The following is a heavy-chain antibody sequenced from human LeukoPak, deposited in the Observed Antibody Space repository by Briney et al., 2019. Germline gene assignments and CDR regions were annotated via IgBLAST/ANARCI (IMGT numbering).Heavy chain of an antibody. V-gene: IGHV4-59*01. D-gene: IGHD3-22*01. CDR1: GGSISSYF. CDR3: ARGYDSSGHYHIGFDY. Sequence: SETLSLTCTVSGGSISSYFWSWIRQPPGKGLEWIGCIYDSGSSSYNPSLKSRLTISVDTTKNQFSLKLSSVTAADTAVYYCARGYDSSGHYHIGFDYWGQGTLVTVSS. CDR2: IYDSGSS. J-gene: IGHJ4*02.